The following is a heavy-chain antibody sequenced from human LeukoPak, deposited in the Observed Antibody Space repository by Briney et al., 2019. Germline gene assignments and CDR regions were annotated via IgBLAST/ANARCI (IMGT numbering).Heavy chain of an antibody. CDR3: ARGPQNYYDSSGQYYFDY. CDR1: GFTFSSYS. Sequence: GGSLRLSCAASGFTFSSYSMNWVRQAPGKGLEWVSSISSSSSYIYYADSVKGRFTISRDNAKNSLYLQMNSLRAEDTAVYYCARGPQNYYDSSGQYYFDYWGQGTLVTVSS. D-gene: IGHD3-22*01. V-gene: IGHV3-21*01. CDR2: ISSSSSYI. J-gene: IGHJ4*02.